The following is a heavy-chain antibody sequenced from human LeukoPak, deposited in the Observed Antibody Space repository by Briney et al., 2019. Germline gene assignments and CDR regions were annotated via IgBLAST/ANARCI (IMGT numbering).Heavy chain of an antibody. J-gene: IGHJ2*01. Sequence: SETLSLTCAVYGGSFRGYYWSWIRQPPGKGLEWVGEINHSGSTNYNPSLKSRVTISVDTSKNQFSLKLSSVTAADTAVYYCARRLMTTVTTARRSGWYFDLWGRGTLVTVSS. CDR1: GGSFRGYY. V-gene: IGHV4-34*01. CDR2: INHSGST. D-gene: IGHD4-17*01. CDR3: ARRLMTTVTTARRSGWYFDL.